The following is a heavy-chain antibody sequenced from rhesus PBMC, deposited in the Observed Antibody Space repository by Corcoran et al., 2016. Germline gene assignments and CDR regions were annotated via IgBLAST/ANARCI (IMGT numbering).Heavy chain of an antibody. CDR2: SRWNVRST. CDR1: GFTFEAYA. D-gene: IGHD3-34*01. J-gene: IGHJ4*01. V-gene: IGHV3-201*01. Sequence: EVQLVESGGGVVQPGGSLRLSCAASGFTFEAYAMHLVRTAPGKGLEWLFASRWNVRSTGYADSGEGRCTISRDNDKNSLYLQMDRLRAEDTALYYCAKGSGDYYDFDYWGQGVLVTVSS. CDR3: AKGSGDYYDFDY.